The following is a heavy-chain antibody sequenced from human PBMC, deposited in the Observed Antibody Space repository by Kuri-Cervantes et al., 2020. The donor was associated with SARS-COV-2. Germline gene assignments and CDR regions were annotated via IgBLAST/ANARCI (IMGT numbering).Heavy chain of an antibody. J-gene: IGHJ3*02. D-gene: IGHD3-22*01. CDR3: VSPYYYDSSGSDAFDI. CDR1: GYTFTGYY. CDR2: INPNSGGT. V-gene: IGHV1-2*02. Sequence: ASVKVSCKASGYTFTGYYMHWVRQAPGQGLEWMGWINPNSGGTNYAQKFQGRVTMTRDTSISTAYMELSRLRSDDTAVYYCVSPYYYDSSGSDAFDIWGQGIMATVSS.